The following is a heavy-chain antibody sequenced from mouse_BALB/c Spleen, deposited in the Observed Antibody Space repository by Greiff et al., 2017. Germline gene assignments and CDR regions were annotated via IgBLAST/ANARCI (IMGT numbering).Heavy chain of an antibody. CDR1: GFSLTSYG. CDR3: ARKALLRGYYYAIDY. D-gene: IGHD1-2*01. V-gene: IGHV2-2*02. Sequence: QVQLQQSGPGLVQPSQSLSITCTVSGFSLTSYGVHWVRQSPGKGLEWLGVIWSGGSTDYNAAFISRLSISKDNSKSQVFFKMNSLQANDTAIYYCARKALLRGYYYAIDYWGQGTSVTVSS. CDR2: IWSGGST. J-gene: IGHJ4*01.